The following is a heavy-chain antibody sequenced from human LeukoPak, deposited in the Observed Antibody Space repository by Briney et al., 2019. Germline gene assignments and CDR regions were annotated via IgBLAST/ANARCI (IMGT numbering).Heavy chain of an antibody. J-gene: IGHJ4*02. Sequence: ASVKVSCKASGYTFTSYYMHWVRQAPGQGLEWMGIINPSGGSTSYAQKFQGRVTMTRDTSTSTVYMELSSLSSEDTAVYYCARLTAMAALGYWGQGTLVTVSS. CDR2: INPSGGST. CDR3: ARLTAMAALGY. D-gene: IGHD5-18*01. CDR1: GYTFTSYY. V-gene: IGHV1-46*01.